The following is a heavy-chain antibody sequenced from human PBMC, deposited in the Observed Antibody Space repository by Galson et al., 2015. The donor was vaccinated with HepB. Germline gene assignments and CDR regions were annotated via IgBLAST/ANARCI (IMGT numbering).Heavy chain of an antibody. CDR3: AKGAVGYGSGTYYNQSPFDF. V-gene: IGHV3-23*01. CDR1: GFTFSRYA. Sequence: SLRLSCAASGFTFSRYAMYWVRQAPGKGLEWVSVISGSGGYTNYADSVKGRFTISRDNSKNTLYLQMNSPRVEDTAIYYCAKGAVGYGSGTYYNQSPFDFWGQGTLVTVSS. CDR2: ISGSGGYT. D-gene: IGHD3-10*01. J-gene: IGHJ4*02.